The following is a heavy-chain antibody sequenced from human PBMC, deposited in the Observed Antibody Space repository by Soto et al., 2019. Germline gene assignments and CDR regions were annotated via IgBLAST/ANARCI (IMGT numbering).Heavy chain of an antibody. CDR1: GFTFSSYA. CDR2: ISYDGSNK. CDR3: ARASNGWYYDY. Sequence: QVQLVESGGGVVQPGRSLRLSCAASGFTFSSYAMHWVRQAPGKGLEWVAVISYDGSNKYYADSVKGRFTISRDNSKNTLSLQMNSLRAEDTAVYYCARASNGWYYDYWGQGTLVTVSS. V-gene: IGHV3-30-3*01. J-gene: IGHJ4*02. D-gene: IGHD6-19*01.